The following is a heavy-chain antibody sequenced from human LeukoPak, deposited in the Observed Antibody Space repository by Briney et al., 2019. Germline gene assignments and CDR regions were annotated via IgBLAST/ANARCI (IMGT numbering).Heavy chain of an antibody. V-gene: IGHV3-23*01. D-gene: IGHD3-10*01. CDR2: ISGSGTST. CDR3: ASFYYYGSGSSYNSFDY. Sequence: PGGSLRLSCAASGFTFSSCAMSWVRQAPGKGLEWVSAISGSGTSTYYADSVKGRFTISRDNSRNTLYLQMSSLRAEDTAEYYCASFYYYGSGSSYNSFDYWGQGTLVTVSS. J-gene: IGHJ4*02. CDR1: GFTFSSCA.